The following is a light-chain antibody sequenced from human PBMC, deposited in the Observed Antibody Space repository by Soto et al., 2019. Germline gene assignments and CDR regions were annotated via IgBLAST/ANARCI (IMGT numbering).Light chain of an antibody. J-gene: IGKJ1*01. CDR2: GAS. CDR3: QQYGSSRWT. V-gene: IGKV3-20*01. Sequence: EIVLTQSPDTLSLSPGESATLSCRASQSVRSSYLAWYQQKPGQAPRLLIYGASSRATGIPDRFSGSGSGTDFTLTISRLEPEDFAVYYCQQYGSSRWTFGQGTKVDIK. CDR1: QSVRSSY.